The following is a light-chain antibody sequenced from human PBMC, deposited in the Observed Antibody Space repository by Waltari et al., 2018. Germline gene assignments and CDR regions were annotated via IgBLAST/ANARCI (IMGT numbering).Light chain of an antibody. CDR1: QSLLHSNAYNY. CDR2: LGT. V-gene: IGKV2-28*01. J-gene: IGKJ4*01. Sequence: EIVMTQSPLSLSVTPGEPASISCRSSQSLLHSNAYNYLDWYLKKPGQSPQLLISLGTSRASGVPDRFSGSGSGTDFTLRISRVEPEDVGFYYCMQALQTPPTFGGGTKVEIK. CDR3: MQALQTPPT.